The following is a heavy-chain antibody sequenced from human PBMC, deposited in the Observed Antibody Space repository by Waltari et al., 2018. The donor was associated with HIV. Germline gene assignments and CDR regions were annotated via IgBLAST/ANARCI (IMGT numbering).Heavy chain of an antibody. CDR1: GGSISSGSST. J-gene: IGHJ4*02. D-gene: IGHD1-26*01. V-gene: IGHV4-61*02. CDR2: IYTSGST. CDR3: ARLPYSGSYYFDY. Sequence: QVQLTESGPGLVKPSQTLSLTCTVSGGSISSGSSTRRWIRQPAGKGLEWIGRIYTSGSTNYNPSLKSRVTISVDTSKNQFSLKLSSVTAADTAVYYCARLPYSGSYYFDYWGQGTLVTVSS.